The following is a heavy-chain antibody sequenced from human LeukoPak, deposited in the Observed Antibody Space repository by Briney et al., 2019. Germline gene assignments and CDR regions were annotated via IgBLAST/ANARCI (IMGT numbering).Heavy chain of an antibody. J-gene: IGHJ4*02. V-gene: IGHV1-69*06. CDR3: ARADYDILSAFDY. D-gene: IGHD3-9*01. Sequence: ASVKVSCKASGYTFTSYGISWVRQAPGQGLEWMGGIIPIFGTANYAQKFQGRVTITADKSTSTAYMELSSLRSEDTAVYYCARADYDILSAFDYWGQGTLVTVSS. CDR1: GYTFTSYG. CDR2: IIPIFGTA.